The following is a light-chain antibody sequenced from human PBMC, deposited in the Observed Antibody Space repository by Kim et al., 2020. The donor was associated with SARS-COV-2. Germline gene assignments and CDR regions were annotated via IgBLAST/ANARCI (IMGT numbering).Light chain of an antibody. CDR3: ETWDSNTRV. J-gene: IGLJ3*02. Sequence: QPVLTQSSSASASLGSSVKLTCTLSSGHSSYIIAWHQQQPGKAPRYLMKLESSGSYNKGSGVPDRFLGSSFGADRYLTISNLQSEDEADYYCETWDSNTRVFGGGTQLTVL. CDR1: SGHSSYI. CDR2: LESSGSY. V-gene: IGLV4-60*03.